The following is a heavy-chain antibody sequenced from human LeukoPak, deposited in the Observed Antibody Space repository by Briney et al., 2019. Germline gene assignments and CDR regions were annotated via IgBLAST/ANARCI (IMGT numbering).Heavy chain of an antibody. Sequence: GGALRLSRAASGFTFSNYNMNWVRQPPGKGLQWVSYISSSSNIIYYADSVTGRFTISRDNAKNSLFLQMNSLRAEDTAVYYCARDFAREFTIDYWGQGTLVTVSS. V-gene: IGHV3-48*01. CDR2: ISSSSNII. CDR3: ARDFAREFTIDY. D-gene: IGHD3-10*01. J-gene: IGHJ4*02. CDR1: GFTFSNYN.